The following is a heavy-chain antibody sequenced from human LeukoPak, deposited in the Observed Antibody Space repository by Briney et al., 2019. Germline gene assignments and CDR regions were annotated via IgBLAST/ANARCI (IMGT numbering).Heavy chain of an antibody. V-gene: IGHV3-33*01. CDR2: IFSNGVNT. J-gene: IGHJ6*03. Sequence: HSGGSLRLSCAASGFTLGYHGMHWVRQAPGKGLEWVAIIFSNGVNTYSADSLRGRSTISRDTSKNTLFLEMESLRTEDTAVYYCARHRGSIFEGYMDVWGKGTTVTVSS. CDR3: ARHRGSIFEGYMDV. CDR1: GFTLGYHG. D-gene: IGHD3-9*01.